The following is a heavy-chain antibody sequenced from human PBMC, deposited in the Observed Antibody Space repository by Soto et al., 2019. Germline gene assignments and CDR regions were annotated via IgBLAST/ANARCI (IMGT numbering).Heavy chain of an antibody. CDR2: IGRGDXXT. Sequence: PGGSLRLSCAVSGFTFNDYAMSWVRQAPGKGLEWVSSIGRGDXXTXXXXSMKGRFTISRDNAKNSLYLEMNSLRAEDTAVYYCARESEDLTSNFDYWGQGTLVTVSS. CDR1: GFTFNDYA. V-gene: IGHV3-20*04. J-gene: IGHJ4*02. CDR3: ARESEDLTSNFDY.